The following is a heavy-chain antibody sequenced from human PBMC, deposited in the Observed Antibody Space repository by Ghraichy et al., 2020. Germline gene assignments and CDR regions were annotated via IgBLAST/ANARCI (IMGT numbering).Heavy chain of an antibody. Sequence: GSLRLSCAASGFTFSSYSMNWVRQAPGKGLEWVSSISSSSSYIYYADSVKGRFTISRDNAKNSLYLQMNSLRAEDTAVYYCAMAYYYDSSGYLPQYYFDYWGQGTLVTVSS. CDR3: AMAYYYDSSGYLPQYYFDY. CDR1: GFTFSSYS. D-gene: IGHD3-22*01. J-gene: IGHJ4*02. CDR2: ISSSSSYI. V-gene: IGHV3-21*01.